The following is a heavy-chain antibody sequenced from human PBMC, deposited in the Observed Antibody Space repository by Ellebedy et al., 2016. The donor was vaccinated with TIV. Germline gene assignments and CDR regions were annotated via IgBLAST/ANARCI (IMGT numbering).Heavy chain of an antibody. CDR2: IYYSGST. CDR1: GGSISSYY. D-gene: IGHD6-13*01. V-gene: IGHV4-59*08. CDR3: ARHKFRSGYSSSWLSFDY. J-gene: IGHJ4*02. Sequence: MPSETLSLTCTVSGGSISSYYWSWIRQPPGKGLEWIGYIYYSGSTNYNPSLKSRVTISVDTSKNQFSLKLSSVTAADTAVYYCARHKFRSGYSSSWLSFDYWGQGTLVTVSS.